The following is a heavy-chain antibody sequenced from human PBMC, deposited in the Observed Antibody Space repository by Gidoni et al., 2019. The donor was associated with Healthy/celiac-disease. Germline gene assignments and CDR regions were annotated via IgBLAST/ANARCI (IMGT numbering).Heavy chain of an antibody. CDR3: TTVPQNILTGYTYYFDY. Sequence: VKGRFTISRDDSKNTLYLQMNSLKTEDTAVYYCTTVPQNILTGYTYYFDYWGQGTLVTVSS. D-gene: IGHD3-9*01. J-gene: IGHJ4*02. V-gene: IGHV3-15*01.